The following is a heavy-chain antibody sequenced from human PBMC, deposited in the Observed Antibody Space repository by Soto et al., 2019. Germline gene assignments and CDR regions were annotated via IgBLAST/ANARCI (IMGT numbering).Heavy chain of an antibody. CDR3: ARLVATHFHY. CDR1: GYSTTSGFY. Sequence: SQTLSLTCAVSGYSTTSGFYWGWIRQPPGEALEWIGNIFHNGKTYYNPSLTSRVTVSLDTSKNQFSLNLTSVTAADTAMYYCARLVATHFHYRGPGLLVTVSS. J-gene: IGHJ4*02. D-gene: IGHD5-12*01. CDR2: IFHNGKT. V-gene: IGHV4-38-2*01.